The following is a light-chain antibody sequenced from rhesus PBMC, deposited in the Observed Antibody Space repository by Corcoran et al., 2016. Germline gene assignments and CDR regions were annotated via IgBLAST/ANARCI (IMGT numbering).Light chain of an antibody. CDR1: QSLLDREAGNNY. Sequence: DIVMTQTPLSLPVTPGEPASISCRSSQSLLDREAGNNYLDWYLQKPGKSPQLLFYEVSNRASGVPDSFSGSGSDTVFTLKISRVEAEDVGVYYCMQALEFPLTFGGGTKVEIK. J-gene: IGKJ4*01. CDR2: EVS. V-gene: IGKV2-104*02. CDR3: MQALEFPLT.